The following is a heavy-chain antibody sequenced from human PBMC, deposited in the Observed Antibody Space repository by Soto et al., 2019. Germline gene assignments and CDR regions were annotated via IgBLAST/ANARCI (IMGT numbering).Heavy chain of an antibody. V-gene: IGHV3-23*01. Sequence: EVQLLESGGGLVQPGGSRRLSCAASGFNFVNYAMTWVRQAPGKGLEWVSTISGSGDSTFYADSVKGRFTISRDNSKNTVFLQMNTLRAEDRAIYYCARDNAATTAATGIIDSWSLGTLVTVSS. J-gene: IGHJ4*02. CDR2: ISGSGDST. CDR1: GFNFVNYA. CDR3: ARDNAATTAATGIIDS. D-gene: IGHD6-13*01.